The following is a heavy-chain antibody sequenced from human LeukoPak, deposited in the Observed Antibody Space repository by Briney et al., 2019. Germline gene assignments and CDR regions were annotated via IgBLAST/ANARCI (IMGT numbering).Heavy chain of an antibody. Sequence: PGGSLRLSCAASGYTFSSYSMNWVRQAPGKGLEWVSSISSSSSYIYYADSVKGRFTISRDNAKNSLYLQMNSLRAEDTAVYYCARDRVGCSGRSCYSGGFDYWGQGTLVTVSS. V-gene: IGHV3-21*01. J-gene: IGHJ4*02. D-gene: IGHD2-15*01. CDR3: ARDRVGCSGRSCYSGGFDY. CDR2: ISSSSSYI. CDR1: GYTFSSYS.